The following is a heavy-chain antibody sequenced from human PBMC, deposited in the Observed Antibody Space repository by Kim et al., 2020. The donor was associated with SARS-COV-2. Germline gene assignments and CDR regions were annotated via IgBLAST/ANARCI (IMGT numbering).Heavy chain of an antibody. CDR1: GFTFSSYG. D-gene: IGHD3-22*01. J-gene: IGHJ4*02. CDR3: AKDWVYYDSSGYYYEEGDTEY. Sequence: GGSLRLSCAASGFTFSSYGMHWVRQAPGKGLEWVAVISYDGSNKYYADSVKGRFTISRDNSKNTLYLQMNSLRAEDTAVYYCAKDWVYYDSSGYYYEEGDTEYWGQGTLVTVSS. V-gene: IGHV3-30*18. CDR2: ISYDGSNK.